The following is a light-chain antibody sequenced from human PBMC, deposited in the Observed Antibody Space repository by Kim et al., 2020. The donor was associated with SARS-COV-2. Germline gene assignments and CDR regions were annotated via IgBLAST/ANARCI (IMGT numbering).Light chain of an antibody. V-gene: IGLV6-57*03. J-gene: IGLJ2*01. Sequence: GKTVPISCTRSIGSIASNYVQWYQQRPGSAPTTVIYEDNQRPSGVPDRFSGSIDSSSNSASLTISGLKTEDEADYYCQSYDSSTVVFGGGTQLTVL. CDR3: QSYDSSTVV. CDR1: IGSIASNY. CDR2: EDN.